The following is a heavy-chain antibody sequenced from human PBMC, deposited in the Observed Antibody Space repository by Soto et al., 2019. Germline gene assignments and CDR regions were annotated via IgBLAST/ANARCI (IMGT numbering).Heavy chain of an antibody. CDR2: ISAYNGNT. CDR3: ARAADSSGYYYEWAYYYYYDMDV. V-gene: IGHV1-18*01. Sequence: ASVKVSCKASGYTFTSYGISWVRQAPGQGLEWMGWISAYNGNTNYAQKLQGRVTMTTDTSTSTAYMELRSLRSDDTAVYYCARAADSSGYYYEWAYYYYYDMDVWGQGTTVTAP. CDR1: GYTFTSYG. J-gene: IGHJ6*02. D-gene: IGHD3-22*01.